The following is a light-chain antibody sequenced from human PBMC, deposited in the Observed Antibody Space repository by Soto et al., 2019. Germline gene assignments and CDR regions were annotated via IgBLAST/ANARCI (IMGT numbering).Light chain of an antibody. CDR3: QQYKSSPFT. CDR1: QSVSSW. Sequence: DIQMTQSPSTLSASVGDRVTITCRASQSVSSWLAWYQQKPGRAANLLIYDASSLVGGVTSRFSGSVSGTEFTLTISSLQPYDCATEYCQQYKSSPFTFGPGPKVDIK. J-gene: IGKJ3*01. V-gene: IGKV1-5*01. CDR2: DAS.